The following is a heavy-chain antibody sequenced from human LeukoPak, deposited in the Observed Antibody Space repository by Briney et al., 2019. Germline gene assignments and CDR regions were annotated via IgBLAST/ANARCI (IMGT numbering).Heavy chain of an antibody. V-gene: IGHV3-30*18. CDR2: ISYDGSNK. CDR1: GFTFSSYA. J-gene: IGHJ4*02. D-gene: IGHD1-26*01. Sequence: GGSLRLSCAASGFTFSSYAMHWVRQAPGKGLEWVAVISYDGSNKYYADSVKGRFTISRDNSKNTLYLQMNSLRAEDTAVYYCAKWEVPQNYFDYWGQGTLVTVSS. CDR3: AKWEVPQNYFDY.